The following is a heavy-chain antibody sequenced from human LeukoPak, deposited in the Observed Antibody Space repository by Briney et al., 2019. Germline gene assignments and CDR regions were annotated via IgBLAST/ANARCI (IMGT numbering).Heavy chain of an antibody. D-gene: IGHD6-19*01. Sequence: SETLSLTCTVSGGSISSSSDYWGWIRQPPGKGLEWIGSMYYSGSTHYNPSLKSRVTISVDTSKNLLSLKLSSVTTADTAVYYCARHNSLRTVAGPYYFDYWGQGTLVTVSS. J-gene: IGHJ4*02. V-gene: IGHV4-39*01. CDR1: GGSISSSSDY. CDR2: MYYSGST. CDR3: ARHNSLRTVAGPYYFDY.